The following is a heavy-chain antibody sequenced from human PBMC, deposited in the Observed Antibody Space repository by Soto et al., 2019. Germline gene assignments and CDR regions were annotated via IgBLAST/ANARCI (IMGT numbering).Heavy chain of an antibody. Sequence: GGSLRLSCEASGFTLTTYTMNWVRQASGKGLEWVSSITSSSGHIYYADSVKGRFTISRDNARNSLYLQMDSLRAEDTAVYYCVRERGLSSFYGMDVWGQGTTVTVSS. CDR2: ITSSSGHI. CDR1: GFTLTTYT. V-gene: IGHV3-21*01. D-gene: IGHD3-10*01. J-gene: IGHJ6*02. CDR3: VRERGLSSFYGMDV.